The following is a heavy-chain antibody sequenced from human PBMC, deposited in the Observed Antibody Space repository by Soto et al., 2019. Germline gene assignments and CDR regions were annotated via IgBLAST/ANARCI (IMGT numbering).Heavy chain of an antibody. Sequence: SETLSLTCTVSGGSISSYYWSWIRQPAGKGLEWIGRIYTSGSTNYNPSLKSRVTISVDTSKNQFSLKLSSVTAADTAVYYCARERDYDSSGYQIDCWGQGTLVTVSS. D-gene: IGHD3-22*01. J-gene: IGHJ4*02. CDR2: IYTSGST. V-gene: IGHV4-4*07. CDR1: GGSISSYY. CDR3: ARERDYDSSGYQIDC.